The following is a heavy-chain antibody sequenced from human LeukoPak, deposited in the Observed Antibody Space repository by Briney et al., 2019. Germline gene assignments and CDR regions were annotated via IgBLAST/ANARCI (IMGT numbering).Heavy chain of an antibody. CDR2: INPKSGDT. J-gene: IGHJ6*02. CDR1: GYTFTGYY. CDR3: ARLYSSGWPLECMDV. V-gene: IGHV1-2*02. D-gene: IGHD6-19*01. Sequence: SVKVSCKASGYTFTGYYMHWVRQAPGQGLEWMGWINPKSGDTNYAQKFQGRVTMTRDTSISTAYMELSRLRSDDTAVYYCARLYSSGWPLECMDVWGQGTTVTVSS.